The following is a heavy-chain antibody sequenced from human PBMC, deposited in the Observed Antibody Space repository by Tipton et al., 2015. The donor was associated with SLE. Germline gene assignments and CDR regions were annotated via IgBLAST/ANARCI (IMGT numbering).Heavy chain of an antibody. J-gene: IGHJ5*02. CDR1: GGSISSGGYY. D-gene: IGHD3-10*01. Sequence: TLSLTCTVSGGSISSGGYYWSWIRQHPGKGLEWIGYIYYCGSTYYNPSLKSRVTISVDTSKNQFSLKLSSVTAADTAVYYCARLQWFRRGGWFDPWGQGTLVTVSS. V-gene: IGHV4-31*03. CDR2: IYYCGST. CDR3: ARLQWFRRGGWFDP.